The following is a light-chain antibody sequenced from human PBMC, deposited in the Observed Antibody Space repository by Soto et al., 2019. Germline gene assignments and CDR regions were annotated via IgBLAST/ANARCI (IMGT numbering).Light chain of an antibody. V-gene: IGLV2-14*01. J-gene: IGLJ2*01. CDR2: DVS. CDR3: CSYTRRGTLS. CDR1: SSDISAYNY. Sequence: QSVLTQPASVSGSPGQSITISCTGTSSDISAYNYVSWYQHHPGQAPQLVIYDVSSRPSGISDRFSGSKSGNTASLTISGLQAEDTAHYYCCSYTRRGTLSFGRGTKLTVL.